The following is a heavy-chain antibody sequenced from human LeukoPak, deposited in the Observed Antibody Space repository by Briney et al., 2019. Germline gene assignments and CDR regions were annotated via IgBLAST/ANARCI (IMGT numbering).Heavy chain of an antibody. CDR1: GFTFGDYA. J-gene: IGHJ4*02. CDR3: TRAGRPRGYSYGPHEYYFDY. CDR2: IRSKAYGGTT. D-gene: IGHD5-18*01. V-gene: IGHV3-49*03. Sequence: GGSLRLSCTASGFTFGDYAMSWFRQAPGKGLEWVGFIRSKAYGGTTEYAASVKGRFTISRDDSKNIAYLQMNSLKTEDTAVYYCTRAGRPRGYSYGPHEYYFDYWGQGTLVTVSS.